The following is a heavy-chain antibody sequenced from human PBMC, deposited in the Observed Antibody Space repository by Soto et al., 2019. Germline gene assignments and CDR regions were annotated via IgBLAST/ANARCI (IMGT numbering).Heavy chain of an antibody. CDR2: IIPIFGTA. D-gene: IGHD2-21*02. J-gene: IGHJ4*02. CDR3: ARSIVVVTALDY. V-gene: IGHV1-69*13. CDR1: GGTFSSYA. Sequence: ASVKVSCKASGGTFSSYAISWVRQAPGQGLEWMGGIIPIFGTANYAQKFQGRVTITADESTSTAYMELSGLRSEDTAVYYCARSIVVVTALDYWGQGTLVTVSS.